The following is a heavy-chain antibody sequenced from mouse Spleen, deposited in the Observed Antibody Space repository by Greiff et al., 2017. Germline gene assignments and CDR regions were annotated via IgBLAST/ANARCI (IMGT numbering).Heavy chain of an antibody. V-gene: IGHV3-1*01. D-gene: IGHD6-5*01. Sequence: EVQLVESGPGMVKPSQSLSLTCTVTGYSITSGYDWHWIRHFPGNKLEWMGYISYSGSTNYNPSLKSRISITHDTSKNHFFLKLNSVTTEDTATYYCARGYAHYAMDYWGQGTSVTVSS. CDR3: ARGYAHYAMDY. CDR1: GYSITSGYD. CDR2: ISYSGST. J-gene: IGHJ4*01.